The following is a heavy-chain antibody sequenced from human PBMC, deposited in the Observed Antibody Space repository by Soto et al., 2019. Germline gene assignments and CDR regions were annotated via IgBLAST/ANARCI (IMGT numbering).Heavy chain of an antibody. V-gene: IGHV3-23*01. CDR3: AKVRATYLSASYFYYGLDV. CDR2: ISGSGSSV. J-gene: IGHJ6*02. D-gene: IGHD2-21*01. Sequence: PGGSLRLSCAASGFTFSHYVLIWVRQAPGRGLEWVSSISGSGSSVYLADSVRGRFAMSRDLSTNTVSLQMNSLRVEDTAIYYCAKVRATYLSASYFYYGLDVWGQGTTVTVSS. CDR1: GFTFSHYV.